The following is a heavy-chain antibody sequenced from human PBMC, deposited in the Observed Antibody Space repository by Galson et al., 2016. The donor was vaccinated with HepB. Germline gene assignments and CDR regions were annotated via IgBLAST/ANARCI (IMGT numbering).Heavy chain of an antibody. Sequence: SLRLSCAVSGFTFSRYDMHWVRQSIGKGLEWVSTIGTAGDTYCSGSVKGRFTISREAAKNSLYLQMNSLRAEDAAVYYCARAFMNYGFWSGYYRAEGSYFDIWGRGTLVTVSS. CDR1: GFTFSRYD. D-gene: IGHD3-3*01. V-gene: IGHV3-13*04. CDR3: ARAFMNYGFWSGYYRAEGSYFDI. CDR2: IGTAGDT. J-gene: IGHJ4*02.